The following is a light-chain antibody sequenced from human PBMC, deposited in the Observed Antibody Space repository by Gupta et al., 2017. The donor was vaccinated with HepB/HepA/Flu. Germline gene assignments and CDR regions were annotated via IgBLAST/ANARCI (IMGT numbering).Light chain of an antibody. Sequence: DIQLTQSPSFLSASVGDRVTITCRASQGIGSYLAWYQQRPGKALNLLIYAASTLQSGVPSRFSGSGSGTEFSLSISSLQPEDFATYYCQRVNTYPRTFGQGTKVEIK. CDR3: QRVNTYPRT. CDR2: AAS. CDR1: QGIGSY. V-gene: IGKV1-9*01. J-gene: IGKJ1*01.